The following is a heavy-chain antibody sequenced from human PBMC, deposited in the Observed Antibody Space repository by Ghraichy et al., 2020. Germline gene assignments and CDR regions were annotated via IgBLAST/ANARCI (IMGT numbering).Heavy chain of an antibody. D-gene: IGHD5-24*01. CDR2: IYYSGSP. Sequence: GSLRLSCIISADSIRSHYWSWIRQAPGKGLECIGYIYYSGSPAYNHSLEDRVTISLDTYRKQVSLKLKSVTAADTAIYYCARRTGGYNRSHMDVWGPGTAVTVSS. CDR1: ADSIRSHY. V-gene: IGHV4-59*11. J-gene: IGHJ6*02. CDR3: ARRTGGYNRSHMDV.